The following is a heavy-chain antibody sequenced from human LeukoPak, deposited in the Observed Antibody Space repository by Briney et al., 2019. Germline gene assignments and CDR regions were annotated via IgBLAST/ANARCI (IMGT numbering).Heavy chain of an antibody. CDR3: ARGRGYSYDEDY. J-gene: IGHJ4*02. CDR2: ISSSGSTI. D-gene: IGHD5-18*01. V-gene: IGHV3-48*03. CDR1: GFTFSSHG. Sequence: PGGSLRLSCAASGFTFSSHGMNWVRQAPGKGLEWVSYISSSGSTIYYADSVKGRFTISRDNAKNSLYLQMNSLRAEDTAVYYCARGRGYSYDEDYWGQGTLVTVSS.